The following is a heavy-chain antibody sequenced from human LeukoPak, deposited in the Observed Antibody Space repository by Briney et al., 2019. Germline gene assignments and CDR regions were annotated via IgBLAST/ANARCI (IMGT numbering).Heavy chain of an antibody. Sequence: GGSLRLSCAASGFTFSSYEMNWVRQAPGKGLEWVSYISSSGSTIYYADSVKGRFTISRGNAKNSLYLQMNSLRAEDTAVYYCARDGEYSSSSFDYWGQGTLVTVSS. D-gene: IGHD6-6*01. CDR2: ISSSGSTI. CDR1: GFTFSSYE. CDR3: ARDGEYSSSSFDY. V-gene: IGHV3-48*03. J-gene: IGHJ4*02.